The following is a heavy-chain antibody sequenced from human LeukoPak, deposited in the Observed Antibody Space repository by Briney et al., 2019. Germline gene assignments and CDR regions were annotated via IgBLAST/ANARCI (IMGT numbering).Heavy chain of an antibody. J-gene: IGHJ6*02. D-gene: IGHD5-24*01. V-gene: IGHV1-69*04. CDR1: GGTFSTYG. Sequence: GASVKVSCKASGGTFSTYGITWVRQAPGQGPEWMGRIIPFLDMANYAQKFQGRVTITADKSTRTAYMEMRSLRSEDTAVYYCARDGGWLQTQNHYYYHGMDVWGQGTTVTVSS. CDR3: ARDGGWLQTQNHYYYHGMDV. CDR2: IIPFLDMA.